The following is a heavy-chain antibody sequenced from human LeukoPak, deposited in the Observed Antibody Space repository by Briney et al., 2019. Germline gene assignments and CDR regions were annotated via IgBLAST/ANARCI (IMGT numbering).Heavy chain of an antibody. J-gene: IGHJ6*04. Sequence: KAGESLKISCTGSGYRFTSYWIGWVRRMPGKGLEWMGIVYPGDSDSRYSPSFQGQVTISADKSLSTAYLQWSSLKASDTAIYYCARQPYGSWSYGMDVWGKGTTVTVSS. CDR1: GYRFTSYW. CDR2: VYPGDSDS. D-gene: IGHD3-10*01. CDR3: ARQPYGSWSYGMDV. V-gene: IGHV5-51*01.